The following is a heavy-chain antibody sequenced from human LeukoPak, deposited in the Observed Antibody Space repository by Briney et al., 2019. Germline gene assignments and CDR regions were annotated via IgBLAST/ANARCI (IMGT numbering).Heavy chain of an antibody. CDR3: ARRRESSGLIFDY. CDR2: IIPIFGTA. D-gene: IGHD6-19*01. J-gene: IGHJ4*02. V-gene: IGHV1-69*05. Sequence: ASVKVSCKASGGTFSSYAISWVRQAPGQGLEWMGGIIPIFGTANYAQNFQGRVTITTDESTSTAYMEQSSLRSEDTAVYYCARRRESSGLIFDYWGQGTLVTVSS. CDR1: GGTFSSYA.